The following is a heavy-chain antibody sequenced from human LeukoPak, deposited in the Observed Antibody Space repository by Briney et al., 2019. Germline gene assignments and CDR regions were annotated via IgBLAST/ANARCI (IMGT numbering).Heavy chain of an antibody. J-gene: IGHJ4*02. D-gene: IGHD2-21*02. CDR2: ISGDGGST. CDR1: GFTFDDYA. V-gene: IGHV3-43*02. CDR3: AKATRNVVVTATLDY. Sequence: GGSLRLSCAASGFTFDDYAMHWVRQAPGKGLEWASLISGDGGSTYYADSVKGRFTISRDNSKNSLYLQMNSLRTEDTALYYCAKATRNVVVTATLDYWGQGTLVTVSS.